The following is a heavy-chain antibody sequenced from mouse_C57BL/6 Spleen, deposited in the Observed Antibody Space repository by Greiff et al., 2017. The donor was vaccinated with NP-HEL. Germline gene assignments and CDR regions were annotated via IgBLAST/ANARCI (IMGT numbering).Heavy chain of an antibody. CDR2: INPNNGGT. D-gene: IGHD1-1*01. J-gene: IGHJ2*01. Sequence: EVQLQQSGPELVKPGASVKMSCKASGYTFTDYNMHWVKQSHGKSLEWIGYINPNNGGTSYNQKFKGKATLTVNKSSSTAYMELRSLTSEDSAVYYCARWSYGSSYGYFDYWGQGTTLTVSS. CDR3: ARWSYGSSYGYFDY. V-gene: IGHV1-22*01. CDR1: GYTFTDYN.